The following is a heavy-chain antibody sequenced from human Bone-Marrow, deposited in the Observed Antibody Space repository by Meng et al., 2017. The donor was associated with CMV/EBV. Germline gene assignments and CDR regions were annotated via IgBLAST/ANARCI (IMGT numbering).Heavy chain of an antibody. J-gene: IGHJ4*02. Sequence: ASVKVSCKASGYTFTGYYLHWVRQAPGQGLEWMGWIDPKSGGTNYAQRFEGRVTMTRDTSITTAYMDLSRLRSDDTAVYYCARERGLVVPAPLDYWGQGKLVTVSS. CDR3: ARERGLVVPAPLDY. D-gene: IGHD2-2*01. V-gene: IGHV1-2*02. CDR2: IDPKSGGT. CDR1: GYTFTGYY.